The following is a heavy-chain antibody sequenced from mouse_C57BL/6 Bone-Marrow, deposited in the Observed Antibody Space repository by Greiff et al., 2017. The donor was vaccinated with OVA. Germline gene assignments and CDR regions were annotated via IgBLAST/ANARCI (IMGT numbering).Heavy chain of an antibody. J-gene: IGHJ2*01. CDR1: GYTFTSYW. CDR3: ARAGYYGSSSLDY. D-gene: IGHD1-1*01. CDR2: IHPNSGST. Sequence: QVQLQQPGAELVKPGASVKLSCKASGYTFTSYWMHWVKQRPGQGLEWIGMIHPNSGSTNYNEKFKSKATLPVDKSSSTAYMQLSSLTSEDSALYYCARAGYYGSSSLDYWGQGTALTVSA. V-gene: IGHV1-64*01.